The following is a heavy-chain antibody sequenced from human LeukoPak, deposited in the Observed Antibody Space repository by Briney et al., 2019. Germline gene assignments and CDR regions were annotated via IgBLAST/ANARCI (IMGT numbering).Heavy chain of an antibody. Sequence: ASVKVSCKASGYTFTGYYMHWVRQAPGQELEGMGWISAYNGNTNYAQKLQGRVTMTTDTSTSTAYMELRSLRSEDTAVYYCARYEVGWDTLTDNWFDPWGQGTLVTVSS. J-gene: IGHJ5*02. V-gene: IGHV1-18*04. D-gene: IGHD1-26*01. CDR2: ISAYNGNT. CDR3: ARYEVGWDTLTDNWFDP. CDR1: GYTFTGYY.